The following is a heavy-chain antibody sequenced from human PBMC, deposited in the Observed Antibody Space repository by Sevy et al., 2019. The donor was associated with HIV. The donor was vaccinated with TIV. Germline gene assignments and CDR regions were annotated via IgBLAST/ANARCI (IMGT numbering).Heavy chain of an antibody. CDR2: IYYSGST. D-gene: IGHD2-8*01. V-gene: IGHV4-31*03. J-gene: IGHJ3*02. CDR1: GGSISSGGYY. Sequence: SETLSLTCTVSGGSISSGGYYWSWIRQHPGKGLEWIGYIYYSGSTYYNPSLKSRVTISVDTSKNQFSQKLSSVTPADTAVYYCARDRRMVSHAFDIWGQGTMVTVSS. CDR3: ARDRRMVSHAFDI.